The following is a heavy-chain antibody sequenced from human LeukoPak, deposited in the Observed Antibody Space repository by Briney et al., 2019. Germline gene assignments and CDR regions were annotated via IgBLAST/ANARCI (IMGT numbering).Heavy chain of an antibody. V-gene: IGHV1-69*04. J-gene: IGHJ6*02. CDR2: IIPIFGIA. CDR1: GGTFSSYA. CDR3: ARGQGYCSSTSCYSTYYYYYGMDV. Sequence: ASVKVSCKASGGTFSSYAISWVRQAPGQGLEWMGRIIPIFGIANYAQKFQGSVAITADKSTSTAYMELSSLRSEDPAVYYCARGQGYCSSTSCYSTYYYYYGMDVWGQGTTVTVSS. D-gene: IGHD2-2*02.